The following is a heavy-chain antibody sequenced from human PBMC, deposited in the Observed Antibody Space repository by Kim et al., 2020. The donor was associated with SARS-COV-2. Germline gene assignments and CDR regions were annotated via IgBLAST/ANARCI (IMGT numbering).Heavy chain of an antibody. Sequence: SETLSLTCTVSGGSISSCSYYWSWIRQPAGKGLEWIGRIYTSGSTNYNPSLKSRVTISGYTSKNQFSLKLSSVTAADTAVYYCARGDIQGWGYYFDYWGQGTLVTVSS. D-gene: IGHD3-16*01. CDR1: GGSISSCSYY. J-gene: IGHJ4*02. V-gene: IGHV4-61*02. CDR2: IYTSGST. CDR3: ARGDIQGWGYYFDY.